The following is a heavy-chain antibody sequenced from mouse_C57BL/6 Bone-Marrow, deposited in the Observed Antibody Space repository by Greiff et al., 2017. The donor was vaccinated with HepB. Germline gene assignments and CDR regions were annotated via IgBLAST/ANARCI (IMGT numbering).Heavy chain of an antibody. V-gene: IGHV1-85*01. Sequence: VQLQQSGPELVKPGASVKLSCKASGYTFTSYDINWVKQRPGQGLEWVGWIYPRDGSTKYKEKFKGKATMTVDTSSSTAYMELHSLTSEDSAVYFCATGPGYWGQGTTLTVSS. J-gene: IGHJ2*01. CDR1: GYTFTSYD. CDR2: IYPRDGST. CDR3: ATGPGY.